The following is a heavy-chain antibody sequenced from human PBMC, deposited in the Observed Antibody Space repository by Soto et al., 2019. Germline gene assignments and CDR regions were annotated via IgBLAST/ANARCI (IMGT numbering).Heavy chain of an antibody. Sequence: GGSLRLSCSASGFTFSTYGMHWVRQAPGKGLEWVALIWNDGSHKEYADSVKGRFTTSRDNAKNSLYLQINSLRAEDTAVYYCAREYSDDFDIWGQGTMVTVSS. V-gene: IGHV3-33*01. CDR3: AREYSDDFDI. CDR1: GFTFSTYG. D-gene: IGHD2-15*01. CDR2: IWNDGSHK. J-gene: IGHJ3*02.